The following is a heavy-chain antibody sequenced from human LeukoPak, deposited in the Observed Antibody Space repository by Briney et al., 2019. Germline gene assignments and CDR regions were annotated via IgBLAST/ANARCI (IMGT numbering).Heavy chain of an antibody. J-gene: IGHJ3*02. Sequence: GESLKISCSSSGYSFTSYWIGWVRQMPGKGLEWMGIIYPGDSDTRYSPSFQGQVTISADKSISTAYLQWSSLKASDTAMYYCARSKIFGVVIMFDAFDIWGQGTMVTVSS. CDR2: IYPGDSDT. CDR3: ARSKIFGVVIMFDAFDI. CDR1: GYSFTSYW. D-gene: IGHD3-3*01. V-gene: IGHV5-51*01.